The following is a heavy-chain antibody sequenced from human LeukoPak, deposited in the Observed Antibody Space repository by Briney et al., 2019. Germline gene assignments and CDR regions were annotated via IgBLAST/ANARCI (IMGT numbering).Heavy chain of an antibody. CDR3: ARPRGYDILTGFDY. Sequence: SVKVSCKASGGTFSSYAISWVRQAPGQGLEWMGGIIPIFGTANYAQKFQGRVTITTDESTSTAYMELSSLRSEDTAVYYCARPRGYDILTGFDYWGQGTLVTVYS. CDR1: GGTFSSYA. J-gene: IGHJ4*02. D-gene: IGHD3-9*01. CDR2: IIPIFGTA. V-gene: IGHV1-69*05.